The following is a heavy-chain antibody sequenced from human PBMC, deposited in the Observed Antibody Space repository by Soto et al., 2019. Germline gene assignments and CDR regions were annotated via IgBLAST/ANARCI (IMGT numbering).Heavy chain of an antibody. J-gene: IGHJ4*02. CDR2: IYYSGST. Sequence: NPSETLSLTCTVSGGSISRYHWSWIRQPPGKGLEWIGYIYYSGSTYYNPSLRSRVAISVDTSKNQFSLKVSSVTAADTAVYYCASFHADYEYFFDSWGQGTLVTVSS. CDR3: ASFHADYEYFFDS. D-gene: IGHD3-16*01. CDR1: GGSISRYH. V-gene: IGHV4-59*01.